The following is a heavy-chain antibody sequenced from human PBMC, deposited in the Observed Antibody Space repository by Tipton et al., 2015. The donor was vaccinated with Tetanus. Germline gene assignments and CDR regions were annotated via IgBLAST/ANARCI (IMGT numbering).Heavy chain of an antibody. Sequence: QLVQSGGEVKKPGESLKISCKGSGYIFNNYWIGWVRQKPGKGLEWMGIIYPGDSDTRYSPSFQGQVTISADKSIDTAYLQWSSLKASDASMFYCARADCTDGVCNFDFWGQGALVAVAS. D-gene: IGHD2-8*01. CDR2: IYPGDSDT. V-gene: IGHV5-51*01. J-gene: IGHJ4*02. CDR1: GYIFNNYW. CDR3: ARADCTDGVCNFDF.